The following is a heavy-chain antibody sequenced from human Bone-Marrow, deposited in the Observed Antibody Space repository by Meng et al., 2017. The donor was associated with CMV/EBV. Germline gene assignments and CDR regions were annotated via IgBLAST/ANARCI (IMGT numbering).Heavy chain of an antibody. CDR3: ATENEYSSSYPVGCYYYGMDV. D-gene: IGHD6-6*01. CDR1: GGTFSSYA. V-gene: IGHV1-69*05. J-gene: IGHJ6*02. CDR2: IIPIFGTA. Sequence: SVKVSCKASGGTFSSYAISWVRQAPGQGFEWMGGIIPIFGTANYAQKFQGRVTITTDESTSTAYMELSSLRSEDTAVYYCATENEYSSSYPVGCYYYGMDVWGQGTTVTVSS.